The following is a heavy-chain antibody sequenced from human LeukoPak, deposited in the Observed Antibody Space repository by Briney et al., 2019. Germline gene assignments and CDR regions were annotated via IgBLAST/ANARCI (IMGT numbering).Heavy chain of an antibody. J-gene: IGHJ4*02. D-gene: IGHD5-18*01. CDR3: ARGKGYSYGSPLGYFDY. CDR2: INHSGST. V-gene: IGHV4-34*01. Sequence: SETLSLTCAVYGGSFSGYYWSWIRQPPGKGLEWIGEINHSGSTNYNPSLKSRVTISVDTSKNQFSLKLSPVTAADTAVYYCARGKGYSYGSPLGYFDYWGQGTLVTVSS. CDR1: GGSFSGYY.